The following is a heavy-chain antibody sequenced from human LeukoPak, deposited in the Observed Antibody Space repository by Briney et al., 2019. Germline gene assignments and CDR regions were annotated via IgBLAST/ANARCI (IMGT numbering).Heavy chain of an antibody. D-gene: IGHD6-13*01. J-gene: IGHJ4*02. V-gene: IGHV3-23*01. CDR2: LSGSGGST. CDR3: ATSFGPVIAAAGTGAD. Sequence: PGGSLRLSCAASGFTFNSYAMSWVRQAPGKGLEWVSVLSGSGGSTYYADSVKGRFTISRDNSKNTLSLQMNSLRAEDTAVYYCATSFGPVIAAAGTGADWGQGTLVTVSS. CDR1: GFTFNSYA.